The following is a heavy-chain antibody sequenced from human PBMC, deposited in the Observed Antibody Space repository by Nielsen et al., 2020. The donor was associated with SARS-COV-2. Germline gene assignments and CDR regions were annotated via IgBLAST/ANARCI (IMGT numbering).Heavy chain of an antibody. V-gene: IGHV3-23*01. CDR1: GFTFSSYA. J-gene: IGHJ6*02. CDR2: ISGSGGST. CDR3: AKSSIPNGDYYYYGMDV. D-gene: IGHD1-1*01. Sequence: GESLKISCAASGFTFSSYAMSWVRQAPGKGLEWVSAISGSGGSTYYADSVKGRFTISRDNSKNTLYLQMNSLRAEDTAVYYCAKSSIPNGDYYYYGMDVWGQGTTVTVSS.